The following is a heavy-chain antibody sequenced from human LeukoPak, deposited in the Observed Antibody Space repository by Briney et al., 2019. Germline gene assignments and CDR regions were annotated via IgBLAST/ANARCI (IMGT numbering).Heavy chain of an antibody. V-gene: IGHV1-2*02. CDR2: INPNSGGT. CDR1: GYTFTGYY. CDR3: ARSPCSSTSCYAHFDY. Sequence: ASVKVSCKASGYTFTGYYMHWVRQAPGQGLEWMGWINPNSGGTNYAQKFQGRVTMTRDTFISTAYMELSRLRSDDTAVYYCARSPCSSTSCYAHFDYWGQGTLVTVSP. J-gene: IGHJ4*02. D-gene: IGHD2-2*01.